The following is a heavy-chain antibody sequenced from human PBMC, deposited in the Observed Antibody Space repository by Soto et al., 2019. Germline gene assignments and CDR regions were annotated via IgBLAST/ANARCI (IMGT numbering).Heavy chain of an antibody. J-gene: IGHJ4*02. CDR1: GFAFNNYG. Sequence: EGSLRLSCTVSGFAFNNYGINWVRQAPGKGLEWVSSISKSDYTYYSDSEKGRFTISRDNAKNSVSLQMNTLRVEDTAVYYCAREDSIIIPAVSDFWGQGTLVTVSS. CDR3: AREDSIIIPAVSDF. V-gene: IGHV3-21*06. D-gene: IGHD2-2*01. CDR2: ISKSDYT.